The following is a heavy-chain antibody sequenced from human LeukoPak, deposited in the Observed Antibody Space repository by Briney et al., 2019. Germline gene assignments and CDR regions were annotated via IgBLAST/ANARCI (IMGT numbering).Heavy chain of an antibody. V-gene: IGHV1-2*02. CDR1: GYTFTCYY. Sequence: ASVKVSRKASGYTFTCYYMHLVRQAPGQGLELVGCIYPNSGGTNYAQTSQGRVTMTRDTSISTAYMELSRLRSDDTAVYYCASSGYSSSGWGQGTLVTVSS. J-gene: IGHJ4*02. CDR3: ASSGYSSSG. CDR2: IYPNSGGT. D-gene: IGHD6-13*01.